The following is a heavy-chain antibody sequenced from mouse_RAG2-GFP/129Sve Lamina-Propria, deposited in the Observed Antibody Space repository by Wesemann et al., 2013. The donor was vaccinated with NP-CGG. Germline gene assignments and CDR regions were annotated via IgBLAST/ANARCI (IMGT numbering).Heavy chain of an antibody. CDR2: IHPNSGST. V-gene: IGHV1-64*01. CDR1: GYTFTSYW. D-gene: IGHD1-1*01. Sequence: QVQLQQPGAELVKPGASVKVSCKASGYTFTSYWMHWVKQRPGQGLEWIGMIHPNSGSTNYNEKFKSKATLTVDKSSSTAYMQLSSLTSEDSAVYYCARGRVLLRYHLHGDFDVWGTGTTVTVSS. J-gene: IGHJ1*03. CDR3: ARGRVLLRYHLHGDFDV.